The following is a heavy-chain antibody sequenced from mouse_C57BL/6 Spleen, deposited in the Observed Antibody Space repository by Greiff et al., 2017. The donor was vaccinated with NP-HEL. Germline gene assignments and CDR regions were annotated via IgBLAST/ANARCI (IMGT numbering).Heavy chain of an antibody. D-gene: IGHD1-1*01. V-gene: IGHV3-6*01. CDR3: ARLYGSSYLDY. CDR1: GYSITSGYY. CDR2: ISYDGSN. J-gene: IGHJ2*01. Sequence: EVQLQESGPGLVKPSQSLSLTCSVTGYSITSGYYWNWIRQFPGNKLEWMGYISYDGSNNYNPSLKNRISITRDTSKNQFFLKLNSVTTEDTATYYCARLYGSSYLDYWGQGTTLTVSS.